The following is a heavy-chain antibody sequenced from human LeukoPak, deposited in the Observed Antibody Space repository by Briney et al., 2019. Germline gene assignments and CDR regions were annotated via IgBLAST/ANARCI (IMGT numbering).Heavy chain of an antibody. Sequence: GGSRRLSCAASGFTFDDYAMHWVRQAPGKGLEWVSGISWNSGSIGYADSVKGRFTISRDNAKNSLYLQMNSLRAEDTALYYCASLHYYDSSVDYWGQGTLVTVSS. D-gene: IGHD3-22*01. CDR3: ASLHYYDSSVDY. CDR1: GFTFDDYA. J-gene: IGHJ4*02. V-gene: IGHV3-9*01. CDR2: ISWNSGSI.